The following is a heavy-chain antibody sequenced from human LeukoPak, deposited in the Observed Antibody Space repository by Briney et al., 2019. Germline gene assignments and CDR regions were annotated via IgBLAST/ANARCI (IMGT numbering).Heavy chain of an antibody. J-gene: IGHJ4*02. CDR2: IDPSDSYS. CDR1: GYNFTSYW. CDR3: ARLRDGSIDY. V-gene: IGHV5-10-1*01. Sequence: GESLKISCEGSGYNFTSYWISWVRQMPGKGLEWMGRIDPSDSYSNYSPSFQGHVSISTDKSISTAYLQWSSLKASDTAMYYCARLRDGSIDYWGQGTLVTVSS.